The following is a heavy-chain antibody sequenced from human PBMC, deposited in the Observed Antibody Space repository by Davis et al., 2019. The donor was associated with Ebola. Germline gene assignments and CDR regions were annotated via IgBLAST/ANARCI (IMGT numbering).Heavy chain of an antibody. CDR1: GYTFTDYY. V-gene: IGHV1-2*02. J-gene: IGHJ6*02. Sequence: AASVKVSCKASGYTFTDYYMHWVRQAPGHGLEWMGWINPKSGGTNYAQKFQGRVTMTRDTSMNIGYMELSRLRSDDSAIYYCATYRGSSLVGYNYYGLDVWGRGTTVTVSS. D-gene: IGHD5-18*01. CDR3: ATYRGSSLVGYNYYGLDV. CDR2: INPKSGGT.